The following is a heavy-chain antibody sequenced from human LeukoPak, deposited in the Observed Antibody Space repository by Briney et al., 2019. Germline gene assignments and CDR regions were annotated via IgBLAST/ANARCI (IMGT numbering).Heavy chain of an antibody. J-gene: IGHJ4*01. V-gene: IGHV3-30-3*01. CDR3: ARGGATFFDF. Sequence: QPGGSLRLSCEDSGFTFNRYAMHWVRQAPGKGLEWVAVISYDGCNIQYADSVKGRFTISRDNSKNTLYLQMNSLSGEDTAVHYCARGGATFFDFWGHGALVTASS. D-gene: IGHD2/OR15-2a*01. CDR2: ISYDGCNI. CDR1: GFTFNRYA.